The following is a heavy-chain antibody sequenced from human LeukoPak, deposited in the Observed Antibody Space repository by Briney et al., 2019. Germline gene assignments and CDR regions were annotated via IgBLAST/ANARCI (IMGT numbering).Heavy chain of an antibody. CDR3: SASRPHYSDYYGLDV. D-gene: IGHD1-26*01. J-gene: IGHJ6*02. CDR2: VWYDGSKK. V-gene: IGHV3-30*02. CDR1: GFTFSSYG. Sequence: GGSLRLSCAASGFTFSSYGMHWVRQAPGKGLEWVAVVWYDGSKKYYADSVKGRFTTSRDNSKNTLYLQMNSLRTEDTAVYFCSASRPHYSDYYGLDVWGHGTTVTVSS.